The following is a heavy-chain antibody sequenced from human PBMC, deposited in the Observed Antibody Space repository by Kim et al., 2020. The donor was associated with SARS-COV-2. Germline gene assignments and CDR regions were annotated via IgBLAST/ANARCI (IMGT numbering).Heavy chain of an antibody. Sequence: SETLSLTCTVSGGSISSYYWSWIRQPTGKGLEWIGYIYYSGSTNYNPSLKSRVTISVDTSKNQFSLKLSSVTAADTAVYYCARESHYDILTGYVFDYWGQGTLVIVSS. CDR3: ARESHYDILTGYVFDY. J-gene: IGHJ4*02. V-gene: IGHV4-59*01. D-gene: IGHD3-9*01. CDR1: GGSISSYY. CDR2: IYYSGST.